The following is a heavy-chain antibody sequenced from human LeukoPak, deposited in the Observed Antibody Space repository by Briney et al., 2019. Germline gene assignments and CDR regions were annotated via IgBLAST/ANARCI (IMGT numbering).Heavy chain of an antibody. V-gene: IGHV3-23*01. CDR2: VSDTGDLR. J-gene: IGHJ4*02. CDR3: VKGGLRSGYSFED. Sequence: PGGSLRLSCAASGFTFNTHAISWVRQAPGKGLEWVAAVSDTGDLRYSANSVKGRFAISRDNSKNTAFLQMYSLRAEDTALHYCVKGGLRSGYSFEDWGQGTLVSVSS. CDR1: GFTFNTHA. D-gene: IGHD3-9*01.